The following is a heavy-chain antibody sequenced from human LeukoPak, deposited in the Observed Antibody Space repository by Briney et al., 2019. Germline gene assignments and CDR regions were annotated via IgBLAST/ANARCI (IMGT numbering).Heavy chain of an antibody. CDR2: ITSNGGST. CDR3: ARDHTSGWYYFDY. Sequence: GGSLRLSCVASGFTFSSYTMHWVRQAPGKGLEYVSGITSNGGSTYYANSVKGRFTISRDNSKNTLYLQMGSLRAEGMAVYYCARDHTSGWYYFDYWGLGTLVTVSS. CDR1: GFTFSSYT. J-gene: IGHJ4*02. V-gene: IGHV3-64*01. D-gene: IGHD6-19*01.